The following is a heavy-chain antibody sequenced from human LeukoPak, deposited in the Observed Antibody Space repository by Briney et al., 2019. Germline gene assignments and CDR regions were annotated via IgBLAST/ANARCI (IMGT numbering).Heavy chain of an antibody. J-gene: IGHJ5*02. CDR1: GFTFSSYW. Sequence: GGSLRLSCAASGFTFSSYWMHWVRQAPGKGLVWVSRINSDGSTTSYADSVKGRFTISRDNAKNTLYLQMNSLRAEDTAVYYCARDEGSGWYVLDPWGQGTLVTVSS. CDR2: INSDGSTT. D-gene: IGHD6-19*01. CDR3: ARDEGSGWYVLDP. V-gene: IGHV3-74*01.